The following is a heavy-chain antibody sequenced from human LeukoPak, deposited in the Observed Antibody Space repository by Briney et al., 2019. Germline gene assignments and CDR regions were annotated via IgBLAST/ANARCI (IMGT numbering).Heavy chain of an antibody. Sequence: ASVKVSCKASGYTFTSYDINWVRQATGQGLEWMGWMNPNSGNTGYAQKFQGRVTITRNTSISTAYMELSSLRSEDTAVYYCARGRRAGFGSYCSSTSCYSKGNPLDYWGQGTLVTVSS. J-gene: IGHJ4*02. CDR1: GYTFTSYD. D-gene: IGHD2-2*01. CDR2: MNPNSGNT. CDR3: ARGRRAGFGSYCSSTSCYSKGNPLDY. V-gene: IGHV1-8*03.